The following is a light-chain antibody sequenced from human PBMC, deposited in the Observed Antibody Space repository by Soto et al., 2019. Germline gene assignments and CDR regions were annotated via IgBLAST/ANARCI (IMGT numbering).Light chain of an antibody. V-gene: IGKV3-20*01. CDR2: GAS. J-gene: IGKJ1*01. CDR1: QSVSTNY. Sequence: EIVLTQSPGTLSLSPGERATLSCRASQSVSTNYLAWYQRKPGQAPRLLIYGASSRATDIPNRFSGSGSGTDSTLTITRLKAEAFAVYYCQQYGSSPPTFGQGTKVEIK. CDR3: QQYGSSPPT.